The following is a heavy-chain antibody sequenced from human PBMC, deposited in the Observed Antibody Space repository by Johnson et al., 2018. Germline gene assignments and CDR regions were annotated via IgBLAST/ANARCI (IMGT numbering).Heavy chain of an antibody. CDR3: ARVKELGAFDI. J-gene: IGHJ3*02. CDR1: GFSFTNYA. D-gene: IGHD3-10*01. CDR2: ISYDGRIK. Sequence: QVQLVQSGGGVVQPGRSLRLSCAASGFSFTNYAIHWVRQAPGKGLEWVALISYDGRIKYYGESVRGLFTVSRDTSKNTVYLEMSSLRVGDTAMYYCARVKELGAFDIWVQGTMGTVSS. V-gene: IGHV3-30*03.